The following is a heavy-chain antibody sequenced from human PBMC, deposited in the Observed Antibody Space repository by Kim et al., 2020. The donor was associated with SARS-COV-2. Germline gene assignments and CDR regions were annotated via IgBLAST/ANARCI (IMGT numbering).Heavy chain of an antibody. CDR3: AKAQPLGTGWYVVED. D-gene: IGHD6-19*01. CDR1: GFTVNNFA. Sequence: GGSLRLSCGASGFTVNNFAMSWVRQAPGKGLEWVSTDPGGGGRTFYADSVKGRFTISRDNSKNTVFLQMNSVRAEDTAVYYCAKAQPLGTGWYVVEDWGQGTLVTVSA. V-gene: IGHV3-23*01. J-gene: IGHJ4*02. CDR2: DPGGGGRT.